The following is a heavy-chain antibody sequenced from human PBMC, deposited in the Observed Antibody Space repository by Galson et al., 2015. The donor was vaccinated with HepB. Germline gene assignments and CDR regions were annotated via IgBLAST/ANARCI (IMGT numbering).Heavy chain of an antibody. D-gene: IGHD3-3*01. CDR2: INPNSGGT. Sequence: SVKVSCKASGGTFSSYAISWVRQAPGQGLEWMGRINPNSGGTNYAQKFQGRVTMTRDTSISTAYMELSRLRSDDTAVYYCARSDQGRLRFLEWLSHFDYWGQGTLVTVSS. V-gene: IGHV1-2*06. CDR1: GGTFSSYA. CDR3: ARSDQGRLRFLEWLSHFDY. J-gene: IGHJ4*02.